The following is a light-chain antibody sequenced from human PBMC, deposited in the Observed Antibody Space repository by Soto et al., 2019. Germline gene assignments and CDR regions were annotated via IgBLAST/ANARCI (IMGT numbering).Light chain of an antibody. CDR2: DAS. CDR3: QQYHNWPIT. J-gene: IGKJ5*01. V-gene: IGKV3-15*01. Sequence: EIVLTQSPGTLSLSPGERATLSCRASQSVSNNYLAWHQQKPGQAPRILMYDASTRATGISARFSGSGSGTEFTLTISSLQSEDFEVYYCQQYHNWPITFGQGTRLEIK. CDR1: QSVSNN.